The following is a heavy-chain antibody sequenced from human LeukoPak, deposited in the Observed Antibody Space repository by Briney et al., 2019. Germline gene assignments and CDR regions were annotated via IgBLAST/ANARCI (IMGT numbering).Heavy chain of an antibody. D-gene: IGHD6-13*01. V-gene: IGHV4-34*01. CDR3: ARDTDIAAADSRGA. CDR2: INHSGST. CDR1: GGSFSGYY. Sequence: SETLSLTCAVYGGSFSGYYWSWIRQPPGKGLEWIGEINHSGSTNYNPSLKSRVTISVDTSKNQFSLKLSSVTAADTAVYYCARDTDIAAADSRGAWGQGTLVTVSS. J-gene: IGHJ5*02.